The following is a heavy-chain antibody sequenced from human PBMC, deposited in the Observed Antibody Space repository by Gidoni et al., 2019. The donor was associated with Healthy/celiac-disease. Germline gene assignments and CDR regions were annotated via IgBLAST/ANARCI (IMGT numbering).Heavy chain of an antibody. D-gene: IGHD3-3*01. V-gene: IGHV3-9*01. CDR2: ISWNSGII. J-gene: IGHJ4*02. CDR1: GFTFDDYA. CDR3: AKGKDFWSCYYDY. Sequence: EVQLVESGGGLVQTGRSLRLSCAASGFTFDDYAMHLVRHAPGKGLEWVSGISWNSGIIGYADPVKGRFTISRDNAKNSLYLQMNSLRAEDTALYYCAKGKDFWSCYYDYWGQGTLVTVSS.